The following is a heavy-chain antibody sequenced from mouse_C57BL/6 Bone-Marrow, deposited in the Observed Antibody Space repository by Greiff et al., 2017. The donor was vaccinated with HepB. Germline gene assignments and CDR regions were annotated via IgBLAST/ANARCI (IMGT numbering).Heavy chain of an antibody. CDR2: IYPGDGDT. Sequence: VQLQESGPELVKPGASVKISCKASGYAFSSSWMNWVKQRPGKGLEWIGRIYPGDGDTNYNGKFKSKATLTADKSSSTAYMQLSSLTSEDSAVYFCARHDYGNYPFDYWGQGTTLTVSS. V-gene: IGHV1-82*01. J-gene: IGHJ2*01. D-gene: IGHD2-1*01. CDR3: ARHDYGNYPFDY. CDR1: GYAFSSSW.